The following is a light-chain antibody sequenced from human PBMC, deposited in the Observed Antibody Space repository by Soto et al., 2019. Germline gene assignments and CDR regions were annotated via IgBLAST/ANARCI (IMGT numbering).Light chain of an antibody. V-gene: IGLV2-14*01. CDR2: EVS. J-gene: IGLJ1*01. CDR3: SSYTSSSTS. CDR1: SIDVGGYNY. Sequence: QSALPQPASVSGSPGQSITISCTGTSIDVGGYNYVSWYQQHPGKAHKLMIYEVSNRPSGFYTRFSGSKSGNTASLTISGLQAEDEADYYCSSYTSSSTSFGTGTKVTVL.